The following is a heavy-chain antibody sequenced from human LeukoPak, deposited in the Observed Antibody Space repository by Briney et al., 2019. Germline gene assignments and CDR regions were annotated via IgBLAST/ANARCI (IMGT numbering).Heavy chain of an antibody. CDR2: ISGYNGNT. CDR1: GYSFTSYG. Sequence: ASVKVSCKTSGYSFTSYGTSWVRQAPGQGLEWVGWISGYNGNTNYAQKFQGRVTITADESTSTAYMELSSLRSEDTAVYYCARVGGYCTNGVVLCRPTAENNWFDPWGQGTLVTVSS. D-gene: IGHD2-8*01. CDR3: ARVGGYCTNGVVLCRPTAENNWFDP. V-gene: IGHV1-18*01. J-gene: IGHJ5*02.